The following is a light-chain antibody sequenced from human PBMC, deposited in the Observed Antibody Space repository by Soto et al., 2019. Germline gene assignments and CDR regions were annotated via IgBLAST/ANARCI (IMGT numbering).Light chain of an antibody. J-gene: IGKJ1*01. CDR1: QSVSSN. CDR2: GAS. Sequence: EIVKTPSAAALSMSPRERATLSCRASQSVSSNLAWYQQKPGQAPRLLIYGASTRATGIPARFSGSGSGTEFTLTISSLQSEDFAVYYCQEYNNWTRGTFGQGTKEYIK. V-gene: IGKV3-15*01. CDR3: QEYNNWTRGT.